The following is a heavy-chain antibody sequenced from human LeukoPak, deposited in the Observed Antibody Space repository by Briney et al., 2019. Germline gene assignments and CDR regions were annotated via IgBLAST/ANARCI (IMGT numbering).Heavy chain of an antibody. J-gene: IGHJ4*02. V-gene: IGHV4-59*08. CDR3: ARGLGGSSGCFGY. D-gene: IGHD6-19*01. CDR2: IHNSGST. Sequence: SETLSLTCSVSGGSISSYYWSWVRQPPGKGLEWIGYIHNSGSTNYNPSLKSRGTISVDTSTNQFSLQLSSVTAADTAVYYCARGLGGSSGCFGYWGQGTLVTVSS. CDR1: GGSISSYY.